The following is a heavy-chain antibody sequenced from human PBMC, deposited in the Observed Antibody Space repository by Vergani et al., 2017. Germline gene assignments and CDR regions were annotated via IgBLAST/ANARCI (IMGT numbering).Heavy chain of an antibody. V-gene: IGHV4-61*10. Sequence: QVQLQESGPGLVKPSETLSLTCTVSGGSVSSGSYYWSWIRQPAGKGLEWIGYIYYSGSTNYNPSLKSRVTISVDTSKNQFSLKLSPVTAADTAVYYCARGHSDYVWGSYRRYPGFFDYWGQGTLVTVSS. CDR1: GGSVSSGSYY. D-gene: IGHD3-16*02. CDR2: IYYSGST. J-gene: IGHJ4*02. CDR3: ARGHSDYVWGSYRRYPGFFDY.